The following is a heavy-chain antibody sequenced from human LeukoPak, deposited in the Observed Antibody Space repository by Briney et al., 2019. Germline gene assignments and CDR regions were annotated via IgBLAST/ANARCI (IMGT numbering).Heavy chain of an antibody. Sequence: GGSLRLSCAASGFTFSSYWMSWVRQAPGKGLEWVANIKQDGSEKYYVDSVKGRFTISRDNAKNSLYLQMNSLRAEDTAVYYCARHRGGPGYSSSSMLAFDIWGQGTMVAVSS. CDR3: ARHRGGPGYSSSSMLAFDI. D-gene: IGHD6-6*01. CDR2: IKQDGSEK. J-gene: IGHJ3*02. CDR1: GFTFSSYW. V-gene: IGHV3-7*01.